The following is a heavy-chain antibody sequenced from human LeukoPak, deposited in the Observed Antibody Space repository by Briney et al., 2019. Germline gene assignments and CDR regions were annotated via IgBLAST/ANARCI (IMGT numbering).Heavy chain of an antibody. CDR1: GGSISNYD. J-gene: IGHJ4*02. V-gene: IGHV4-59*01. D-gene: IGHD1-26*01. CDR3: ARGYSGSYYGV. Sequence: SETLSLTCTVSGGSISNYDWSWIRQPPGKGLEWIGYIFYSGSTNYNPSLKSRVTISVDTSKNQFSLQLSSVTAADTAVYYCARGYSGSYYGVWGQGTLVTVSS. CDR2: IFYSGST.